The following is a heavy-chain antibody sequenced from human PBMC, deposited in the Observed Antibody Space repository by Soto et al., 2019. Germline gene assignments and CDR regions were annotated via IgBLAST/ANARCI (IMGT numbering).Heavy chain of an antibody. CDR1: VYIFTSYW. CDR2: IYPGDSDT. V-gene: IGHV5-51*01. Sequence: GESLKSSCEGSVYIFTSYWIGWVLQMPGKGLEWMVIIYPGDSDTRYSPSFQGQVTISADKSISTAYLQWSSLKASDTAMYYCARCRSVLLRACDIWGQGTMVTVS. D-gene: IGHD3-10*01. J-gene: IGHJ3*02. CDR3: ARCRSVLLRACDI.